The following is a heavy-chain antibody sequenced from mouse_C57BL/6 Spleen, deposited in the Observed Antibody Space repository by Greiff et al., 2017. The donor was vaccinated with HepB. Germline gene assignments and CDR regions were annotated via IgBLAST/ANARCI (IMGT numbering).Heavy chain of an antibody. V-gene: IGHV6-6*01. CDR2: IRNKANNHAT. CDR3: TYYSYAVEGYYFDY. Sequence: DVKLVESGGGLVQPGGSMKLSCAASGFTFSDAWMDWVRQSPEKGLEWVAEIRNKANNHATYYAESVKGRFTISRDDSKSSVYLQMNSLRAEDTGIYYCTYYSYAVEGYYFDYWGQGTTLTVSS. CDR1: GFTFSDAW. J-gene: IGHJ2*01. D-gene: IGHD1-2*01.